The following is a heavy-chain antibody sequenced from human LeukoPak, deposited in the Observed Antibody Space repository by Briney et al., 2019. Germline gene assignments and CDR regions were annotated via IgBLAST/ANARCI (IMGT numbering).Heavy chain of an antibody. J-gene: IGHJ4*02. Sequence: SGPALVKPTQTLALTCTFSGFSLSTSGMCVSWIRQPPGKALEWLARTDWDDDKYYSTSLKTRLTISKDTSKNQVVLTMTNMDPVDTATYYCARTRKDYGDYVFTFDYWGQGTLVTVSS. V-gene: IGHV2-70*11. CDR3: ARTRKDYGDYVFTFDY. D-gene: IGHD4-17*01. CDR1: GFSLSTSGMC. CDR2: TDWDDDK.